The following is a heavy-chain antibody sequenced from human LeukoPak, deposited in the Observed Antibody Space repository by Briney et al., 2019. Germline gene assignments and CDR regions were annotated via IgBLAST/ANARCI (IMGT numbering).Heavy chain of an antibody. CDR3: AKDHPGRAAGGY. CDR1: GGSISSSN. CDR2: ISGSGGST. V-gene: IGHV3-23*01. J-gene: IGHJ4*02. Sequence: ETLSLTCAVSGGSISSSNWWSWVRQPPGKGLEWVSAISGSGGSTYYADSVKGRFTISRDNSKNTLYLQMNSLRAEDTAVYYCAKDHPGRAAGGYWGQGTLVAVSS. D-gene: IGHD6-13*01.